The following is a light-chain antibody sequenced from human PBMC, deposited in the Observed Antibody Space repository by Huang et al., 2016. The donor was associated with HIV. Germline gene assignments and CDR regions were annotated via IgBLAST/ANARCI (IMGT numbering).Light chain of an antibody. CDR1: HAINNY. V-gene: IGKV1-9*01. Sequence: IQMTQFPSSLSASVGDSVTITCRASHAINNYVAGYQQRPGKVPKLLIYDASTLPSGVPSRFSGSGSGTDFALSISSLQPEDSANYYCQQVNAYPLTFGGGTKVEI. CDR2: DAS. CDR3: QQVNAYPLT. J-gene: IGKJ4*01.